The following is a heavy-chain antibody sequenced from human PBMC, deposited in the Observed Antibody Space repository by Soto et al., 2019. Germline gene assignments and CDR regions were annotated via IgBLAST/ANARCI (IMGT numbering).Heavy chain of an antibody. CDR3: AGAGVGVARDSYNEDCCDP. CDR1: GYTFTSYG. CDR2: ISAYNGNT. J-gene: IGHJ5*02. D-gene: IGHD1-26*01. V-gene: IGHV1-18*01. Sequence: ASVKVSCKASGYTFTSYGISWVRQAPGQGLEWMGWISAYNGNTNYAQKLQGRVTMTTDTSTTTAYMELRSLRSDDTAVYYCAGAGVGVARDSYNEDCCDPWGQGTLVTVSS.